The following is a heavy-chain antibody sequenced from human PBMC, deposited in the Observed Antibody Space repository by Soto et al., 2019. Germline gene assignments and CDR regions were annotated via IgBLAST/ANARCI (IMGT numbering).Heavy chain of an antibody. CDR1: GFTFGDYA. J-gene: IGHJ6*02. D-gene: IGHD3-3*01. CDR3: TSPAPERRSLEWLSESRWGYYYGMDV. Sequence: GGSLRLSCTASGFTFGDYAMSWFRQAPGEGLEWVGFIRSKAYGGTTEYAASVKGRFTISRDDSKSIAYLQMNSLKTEDTAVYYCTSPAPERRSLEWLSESRWGYYYGMDVWGQGTTVTVSS. CDR2: IRSKAYGGTT. V-gene: IGHV3-49*03.